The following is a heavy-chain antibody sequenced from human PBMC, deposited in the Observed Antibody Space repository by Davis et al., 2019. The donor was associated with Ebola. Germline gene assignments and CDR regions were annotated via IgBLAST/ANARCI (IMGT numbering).Heavy chain of an antibody. V-gene: IGHV3-23*01. CDR2: ISGSGGST. J-gene: IGHJ4*02. CDR1: VITFSSYA. D-gene: IGHD2-21*02. CDR3: AKVVVVTARPYFDY. Sequence: GGSLRLSCTDSVITFSSYAMTWVRQAPGKGLEWVSAISGSGGSTYYADSVKGRFTISRDNSKNTLYLQMNSLRAEDTAVYYCAKVVVVTARPYFDYWGQGTLVTVSS.